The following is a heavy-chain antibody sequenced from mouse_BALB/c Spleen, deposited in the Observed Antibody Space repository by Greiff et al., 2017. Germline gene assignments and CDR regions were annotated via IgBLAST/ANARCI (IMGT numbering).Heavy chain of an antibody. D-gene: IGHD2-1*01. CDR2: IYPGDGDT. Sequence: QVQLKQSGAELVRPGSSVKISCKASGYAFSSYWMNWVKQRPGQGLEWIGQIYPGDGDTNYNGKFKGKATLTADKSSSTAYMQLSSLTSEDSAVYFCARRDGNYFDYWGQGTTLTVSS. CDR3: ARRDGNYFDY. CDR1: GYAFSSYW. J-gene: IGHJ2*01. V-gene: IGHV1-80*01.